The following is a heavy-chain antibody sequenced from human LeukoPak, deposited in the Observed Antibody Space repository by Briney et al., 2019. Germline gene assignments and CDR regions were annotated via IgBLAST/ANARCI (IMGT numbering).Heavy chain of an antibody. Sequence: ASVKVSCKASGYTFTGYGISWVRQAPGQGLEWMGWISAYNGNTNYAQKLQGRVTMTTDTSTSTAYMELRSLRSDDTAVYYCARVTGYSSGWFRSSFDYWGQGTLVTVSS. CDR3: ARVTGYSSGWFRSSFDY. D-gene: IGHD6-19*01. J-gene: IGHJ4*02. CDR1: GYTFTGYG. CDR2: ISAYNGNT. V-gene: IGHV1-18*01.